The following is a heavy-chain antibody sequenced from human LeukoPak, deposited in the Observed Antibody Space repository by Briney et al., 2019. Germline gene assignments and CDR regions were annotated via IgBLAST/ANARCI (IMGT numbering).Heavy chain of an antibody. D-gene: IGHD3-22*01. CDR2: IYYSGST. Sequence: SGTLSLTCTVSGGSISNYYWNWIRQPPGKGLEWIGYIYYSGSTKYNPSLKSRVTISVDTSKNQFSLKLSSVTAADTAVYYCARGQRRITMIVVVNNPLPGYDYWGQGTLVTVSS. J-gene: IGHJ4*02. CDR3: ARGQRRITMIVVVNNPLPGYDY. CDR1: GGSISNYY. V-gene: IGHV4-59*12.